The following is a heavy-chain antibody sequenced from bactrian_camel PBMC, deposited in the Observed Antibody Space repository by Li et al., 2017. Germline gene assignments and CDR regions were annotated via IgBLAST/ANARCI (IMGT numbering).Heavy chain of an antibody. CDR1: GFTFSSYW. CDR3: ATTRRLYGGPGLDYNY. D-gene: IGHD2*01. V-gene: IGHV3S25*01. Sequence: QLVESGGGLVQPGGSLRVSCAASGFTFSSYWMYWVRQAPGKGLEWVSLIKSGGAPTIYLDSVKGRFTISRDNAKNTVYLQMNSLKIEDTAVYYCATTRRLYGGPGLDYNYWGQGTQVTVS. CDR2: IKSGGAPT. J-gene: IGHJ4*01.